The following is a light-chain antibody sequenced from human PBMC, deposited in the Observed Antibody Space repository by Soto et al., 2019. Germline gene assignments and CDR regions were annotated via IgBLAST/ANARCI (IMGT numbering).Light chain of an antibody. Sequence: QSVLTQPPSVSAAPGQKVTISCSGSSSNIGNNYVSWYQQLPGTAPKLLIYDNNKRPSGIPDRFSGSKSGTSATLGITGLQTGDEADYYCGTWDSRLSAGRGVFGTGTKVTVL. CDR1: SSNIGNNY. CDR2: DNN. CDR3: GTWDSRLSAGRGV. J-gene: IGLJ1*01. V-gene: IGLV1-51*01.